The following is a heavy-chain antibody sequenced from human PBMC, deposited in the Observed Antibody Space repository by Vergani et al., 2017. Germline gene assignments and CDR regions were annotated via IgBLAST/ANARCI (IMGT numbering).Heavy chain of an antibody. CDR3: AKGVRGVMGNDAFDI. Sequence: VQLVESGGGVVQPGRSLRLSCAASGFTFSSYWMSWVRQAPGKGLEWVANIKQDGSEKYYVDSVKGRFTISRDNAKNSLYLQMNSLRAEDTALYYCAKGVRGVMGNDAFDIWGQGTMVTVSS. CDR2: IKQDGSEK. J-gene: IGHJ3*02. D-gene: IGHD3-10*01. CDR1: GFTFSSYW. V-gene: IGHV3-7*03.